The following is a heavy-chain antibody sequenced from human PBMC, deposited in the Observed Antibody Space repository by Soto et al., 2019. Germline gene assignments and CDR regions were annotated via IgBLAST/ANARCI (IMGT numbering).Heavy chain of an antibody. CDR3: ARRSPTYYYDSSGYSDY. D-gene: IGHD3-22*01. CDR2: IYPGDSDT. CDR1: GYSFTSYW. J-gene: IGHJ4*02. Sequence: GESLKISCKGSGYSFTSYWIGWVRQMPGKGLEWMGIIYPGDSDTRYSPSFQGQVTISADKSISTAYLQWSSLKASDTAMYYCARRSPTYYYDSSGYSDYWGQGTLVTVSS. V-gene: IGHV5-51*01.